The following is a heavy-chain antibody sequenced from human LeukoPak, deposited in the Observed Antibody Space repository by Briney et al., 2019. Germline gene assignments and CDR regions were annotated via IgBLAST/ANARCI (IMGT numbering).Heavy chain of an antibody. J-gene: IGHJ3*01. CDR3: AKDRLGATDAFDV. D-gene: IGHD1-26*01. CDR1: GYTFTDYG. Sequence: ASVKVSCKPSGYTFTDYGITWVRQAPGQGLEYMGWINTYDGSTKFAEKVQARVTMTTDKSTSTDYMELRHLRSDDTAVHFCAKDRLGATDAFDVWGQGTLVTVS. CDR2: INTYDGST. V-gene: IGHV1-18*01.